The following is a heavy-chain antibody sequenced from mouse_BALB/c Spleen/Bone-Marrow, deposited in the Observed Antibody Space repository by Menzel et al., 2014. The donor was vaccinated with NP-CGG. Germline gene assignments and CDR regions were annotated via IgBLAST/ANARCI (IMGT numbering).Heavy chain of an antibody. J-gene: IGHJ4*01. V-gene: IGHV5-17*02. CDR3: ARDEDYAMDY. Sequence: EVKLVESGGGLVQPGGSRKLSCAASGLTFGIFGRHWVRQPPTKGLEWVAYISSGSSTIYYADTVKGRFTISRDNPKNTLFLQMTSLRSEDTAMYYCARDEDYAMDYWGQGTSVTVSS. CDR1: GLTFGIFG. CDR2: ISSGSSTI.